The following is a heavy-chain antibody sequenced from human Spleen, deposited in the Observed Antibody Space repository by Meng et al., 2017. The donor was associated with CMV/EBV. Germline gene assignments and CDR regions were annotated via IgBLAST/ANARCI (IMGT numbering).Heavy chain of an antibody. CDR1: GGSISSGGYY. CDR3: AREGTGGVFDL. Sequence: TCTVSGGSISSGGYYWSWIRQHPGKGLEWIGYIYYSGSTYYNPSLKSRVTISVDTSKNQFSLKLSSVTAADTAVYYCAREGTGGVFDLWGRGTLVTVSS. V-gene: IGHV4-31*03. CDR2: IYYSGST. D-gene: IGHD2-8*02. J-gene: IGHJ2*01.